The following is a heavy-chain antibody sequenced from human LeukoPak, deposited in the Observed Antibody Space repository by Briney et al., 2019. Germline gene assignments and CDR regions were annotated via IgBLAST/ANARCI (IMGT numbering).Heavy chain of an antibody. CDR3: ARDLAPDDY. CDR1: GFTFSNYR. J-gene: IGHJ4*02. Sequence: GGSLRLSCAASGFTFSNYRMTWVRQAPGKGLEWVANINQDGSEKYYVDSVKGRFTISRDNAKNSLYLQMNSLRAEDTAVYYCARDLAPDDYWGQGTLVTVSS. V-gene: IGHV3-7*01. D-gene: IGHD1-14*01. CDR2: INQDGSEK.